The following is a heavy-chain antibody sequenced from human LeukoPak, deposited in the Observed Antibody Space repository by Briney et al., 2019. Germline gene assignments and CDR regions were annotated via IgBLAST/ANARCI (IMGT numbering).Heavy chain of an antibody. V-gene: IGHV5-51*01. J-gene: IGHJ6*03. CDR1: GYSFTSYW. Sequence: GESLKISCKGSGYSFTSYWIGWVRQMPGKGLEWMRIIYPGDSDTSYSPSFQGQVTISADKSISTAYLQWSSLKASDTAMYYCARHTFVGGDYSMYRDYYYYYMDVWGKGTTVTVSS. CDR3: ARHTFVGGDYSMYRDYYYYYMDV. D-gene: IGHD4-11*01. CDR2: IYPGDSDT.